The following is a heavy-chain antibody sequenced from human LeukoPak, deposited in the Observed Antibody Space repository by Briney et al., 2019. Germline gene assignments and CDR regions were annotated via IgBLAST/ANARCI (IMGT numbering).Heavy chain of an antibody. CDR3: ARQAGTGDYYFDY. Sequence: GGSLRLPCAASGFTFSGYSMNGFGQAPGKGLEWVSSISSSSSYIYYADSVKGRFTISRDNAKNSLYLQMNSLRAEDTAVYYCARQAGTGDYYFDYWGQGSLVTVSS. J-gene: IGHJ4*02. D-gene: IGHD7-27*01. V-gene: IGHV3-21*01. CDR2: ISSSSSYI. CDR1: GFTFSGYS.